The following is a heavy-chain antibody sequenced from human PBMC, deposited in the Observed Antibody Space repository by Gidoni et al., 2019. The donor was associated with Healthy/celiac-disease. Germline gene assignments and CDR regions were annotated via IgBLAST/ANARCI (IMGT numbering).Heavy chain of an antibody. D-gene: IGHD3-10*01. Sequence: EVQLVESGGGLVQPGGSLRLSCAASGFTFSSYRMNWVRQAPGKGLEWVSSISSSSSYIYYADSVKGRFTISRDNAKNSLYLQMNSLRAEDTAVYYCARDRRSRGSGSYLYAFDIWGQGTMVTVSS. V-gene: IGHV3-21*01. CDR3: ARDRRSRGSGSYLYAFDI. CDR1: GFTFSSYR. J-gene: IGHJ3*02. CDR2: ISSSSSYI.